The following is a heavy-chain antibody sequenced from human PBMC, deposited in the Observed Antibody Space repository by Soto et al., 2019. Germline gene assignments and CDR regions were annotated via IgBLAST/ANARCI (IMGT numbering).Heavy chain of an antibody. CDR1: GFTVSSNY. Sequence: GGSLRPSCAASGFTVSSNYMSWVRQAPGEGLEWVSVIFSGGSTYYADSVKGRFTISRDNSKNTLYLQMNSLRAEDTAVYYCARATAMGYVYDYWGQGTLVTVSS. CDR3: ARATAMGYVYDY. D-gene: IGHD5-18*01. CDR2: IFSGGST. V-gene: IGHV3-53*01. J-gene: IGHJ4*02.